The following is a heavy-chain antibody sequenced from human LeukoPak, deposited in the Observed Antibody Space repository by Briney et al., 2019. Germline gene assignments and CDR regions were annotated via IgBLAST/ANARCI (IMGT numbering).Heavy chain of an antibody. Sequence: ASVKVSCKASGSTFSRSAISWVRQAPGQGLQWMGGVIPILGTTNYAQRFQDRVSITTDDSTSTSCMEFRSLRSVDTAVYYCARDDGSATMGFDSWGQGTLVTVSS. J-gene: IGHJ4*02. CDR1: GSTFSRSA. CDR2: VIPILGTT. D-gene: IGHD1-26*01. V-gene: IGHV1-69*05. CDR3: ARDDGSATMGFDS.